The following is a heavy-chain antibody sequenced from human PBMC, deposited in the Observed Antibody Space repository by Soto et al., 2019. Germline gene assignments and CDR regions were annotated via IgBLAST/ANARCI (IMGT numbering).Heavy chain of an antibody. CDR1: GFTFSDYY. Sequence: QVQLVESGGDLVKPGGSLRISCAASGFTFSDYYMSWIRQAPGKGLEWVSSITSSGSTTYYTDSVKGRFTISRDNAKNSLYLQMNSLRAEDTAVYYCARERYSYGPYYFDYWGQGTLVTVSS. J-gene: IGHJ4*02. D-gene: IGHD5-18*01. CDR2: ITSSGSTT. CDR3: ARERYSYGPYYFDY. V-gene: IGHV3-11*01.